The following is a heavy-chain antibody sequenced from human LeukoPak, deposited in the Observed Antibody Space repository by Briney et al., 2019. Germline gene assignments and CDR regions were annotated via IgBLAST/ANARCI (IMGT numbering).Heavy chain of an antibody. CDR1: GGSISSYY. CDR3: ARGGSSWSGLLDY. CDR2: IYYSGST. D-gene: IGHD6-13*01. V-gene: IGHV4-59*01. Sequence: SETLSLTCTVSGGSISSYYWSWIRQPPGKGLERIGYIYYSGSTNYNPSLKSRVTISVDTSKNQFSLKLSSVTAADTAVYYCARGGSSWSGLLDYWGQGTLVTVSS. J-gene: IGHJ4*02.